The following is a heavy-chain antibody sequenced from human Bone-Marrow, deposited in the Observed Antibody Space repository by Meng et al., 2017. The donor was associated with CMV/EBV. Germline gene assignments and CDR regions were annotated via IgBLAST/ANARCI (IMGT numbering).Heavy chain of an antibody. D-gene: IGHD6-13*01. CDR1: GLIFSNYA. J-gene: IGHJ1*01. CDR2: ISSTYGTT. Sequence: AAGLIFSNYAMRWVRRAAGKGLEWVSSISSTYGTTYYADSVKGRFTVSRDNYRNTLYLQMNSLRAEDTALYYCAKEAATASAEYFQHWGQGTLVTVSS. CDR3: AKEAATASAEYFQH. V-gene: IGHV3-23*01.